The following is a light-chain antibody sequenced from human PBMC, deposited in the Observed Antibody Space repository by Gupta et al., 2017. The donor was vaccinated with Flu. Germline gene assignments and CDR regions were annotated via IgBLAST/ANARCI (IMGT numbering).Light chain of an antibody. CDR2: NDN. V-gene: IGLV1-44*01. CDR1: NSNIGRNT. CDR3: ATWDDSLNGPV. J-gene: IGLJ3*02. Sequence: QSLVTQPPSSSGSPGQRGTIPCSGSNSNIGRNTLSWYQQLPGAAPKLIIQNDNQRPSGVPVRFSGSKAGTSASLTISGLQYEDEGDFYCATWDDSLNGPVFGGGTRLTVL.